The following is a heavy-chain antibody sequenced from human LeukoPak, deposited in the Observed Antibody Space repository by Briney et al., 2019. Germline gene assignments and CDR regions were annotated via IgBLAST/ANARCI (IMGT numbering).Heavy chain of an antibody. CDR2: ISSSSSYI. J-gene: IGHJ6*02. D-gene: IGHD2-2*01. CDR1: GFTFSSYS. V-gene: IGHV3-21*01. Sequence: GGSLRLSCAASGFTFSSYSMNWVRQAPGKGPEWVSSISSSSSYIYYADSVKGRFTISRDNAKNSLYLQMNSLRAEDTAVYYCAREGPGYCSSTSCYAGYYYGMDVWGQGTTVTVSS. CDR3: AREGPGYCSSTSCYAGYYYGMDV.